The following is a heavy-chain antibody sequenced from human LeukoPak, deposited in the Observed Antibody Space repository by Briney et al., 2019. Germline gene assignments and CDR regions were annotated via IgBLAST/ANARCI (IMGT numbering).Heavy chain of an antibody. D-gene: IGHD2-2*01. J-gene: IGHJ5*02. CDR3: ARGPPKYCSSTSCYARGYWFDP. V-gene: IGHV1-8*01. CDR1: GYTFTSYD. Sequence: GASVKVSCKASGYTFTSYDINWVRQATGQGLEWMGWMNPNSGNTSYAQKIQGRVTMTRNTSISTAYMELSSLRSEDTAVYYCARGPPKYCSSTSCYARGYWFDPWGQGTLVTVSS. CDR2: MNPNSGNT.